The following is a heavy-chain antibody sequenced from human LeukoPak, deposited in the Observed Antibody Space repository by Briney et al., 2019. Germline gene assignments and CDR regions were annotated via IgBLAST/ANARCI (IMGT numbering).Heavy chain of an antibody. V-gene: IGHV3-20*04. Sequence: RPGGSLRLSCAASGFTFDDYGMSWVRHARGKGLEWVSGINWNGGSTGYADSVKGRFTISRDKAKNSLYLQMNSLIAEHTALHYCARSPAATAQGPFDYGGQGTLVTVSS. CDR1: GFTFDDYG. CDR3: ARSPAATAQGPFDY. D-gene: IGHD2-2*01. CDR2: INWNGGST. J-gene: IGHJ4*02.